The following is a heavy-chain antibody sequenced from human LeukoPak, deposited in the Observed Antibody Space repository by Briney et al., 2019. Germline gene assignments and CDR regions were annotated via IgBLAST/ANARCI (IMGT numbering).Heavy chain of an antibody. J-gene: IGHJ3*02. D-gene: IGHD3-22*01. CDR1: GFTVSSNC. CDR3: ARHYYDSSGYFHDAFDI. V-gene: IGHV3-66*04. Sequence: GGSLRLSCAASGFTVSSNCMSWVRQAPGKGLDWVSVIYSGGSTYYADSVKGRFIISRDNSKNTLYLQMDSLRVEDTAVYYCARHYYDSSGYFHDAFDIWGQGTMVTVSS. CDR2: IYSGGST.